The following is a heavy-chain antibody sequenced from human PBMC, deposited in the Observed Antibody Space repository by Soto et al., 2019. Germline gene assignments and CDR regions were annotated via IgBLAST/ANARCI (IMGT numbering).Heavy chain of an antibody. V-gene: IGHV3-48*02. CDR1: GFTVSDYP. CDR3: ARETPSFDS. CDR2: IRTISSAI. D-gene: IGHD2-15*01. J-gene: IGHJ4*02. Sequence: VGSLRRSCAASGFTVSDYPMNWVRQAPGKGLEWVSSIRTISSAIYFADSVRGRFTISRDNARNSLYLQMTSLRDEDTAVYYCARETPSFDSWGQGTLVTVSS.